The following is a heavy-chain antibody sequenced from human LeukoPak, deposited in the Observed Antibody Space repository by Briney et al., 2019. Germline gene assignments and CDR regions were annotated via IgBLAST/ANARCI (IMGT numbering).Heavy chain of an antibody. V-gene: IGHV4-34*01. D-gene: IGHD2-2*02. CDR2: INHSGST. CDR1: GGSFSGYY. Sequence: SETLSLTCAVYGGSFSGYYWSWIRQPPGKGLEWIGEINHSGSTNYNPSLKSRVTISVDTSKNQFSLKLSPVTAADTAVYYCARVRRAAPRYFFPAAIGLLGWFDPWGQGTLVTVSS. CDR3: ARVRRAAPRYFFPAAIGLLGWFDP. J-gene: IGHJ5*02.